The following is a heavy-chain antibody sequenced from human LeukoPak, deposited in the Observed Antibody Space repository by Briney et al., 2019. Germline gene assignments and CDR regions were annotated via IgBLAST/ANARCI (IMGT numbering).Heavy chain of an antibody. V-gene: IGHV1-8*01. Sequence: GASVKVSCKASGYTFTSYDFNWVRQATGQRPEWMGWMSPNSGDTGYAQKFQDRVTMTRNTSISTAYMELSSLRSDDTAVYYCARGPPNWEYDYWGPGTLVTVSS. CDR3: ARGPPNWEYDY. J-gene: IGHJ4*02. CDR1: GYTFTSYD. CDR2: MSPNSGDT. D-gene: IGHD1-1*01.